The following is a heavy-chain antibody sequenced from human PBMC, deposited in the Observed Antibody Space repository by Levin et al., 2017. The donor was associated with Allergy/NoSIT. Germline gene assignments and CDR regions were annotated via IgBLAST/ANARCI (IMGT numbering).Heavy chain of an antibody. CDR1: GFTFSSYA. CDR2: ISYNGSNK. J-gene: IGHJ6*02. Sequence: GESLKISCAASGFTFSSYAMHWVRQAPGKGLEWVAVISYNGSNKYYADSVKGRFTISRDHSKTTLFLQMNSLRAEDTAMYYCARDSSQISEYSSSWYSTPTWDYGMDVWGQGTTVTVSS. CDR3: ARDSSQISEYSSSWYSTPTWDYGMDV. D-gene: IGHD6-13*01. V-gene: IGHV3-30*04.